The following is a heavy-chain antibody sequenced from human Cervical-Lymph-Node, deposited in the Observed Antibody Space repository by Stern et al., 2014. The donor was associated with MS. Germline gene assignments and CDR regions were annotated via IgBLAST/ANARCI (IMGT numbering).Heavy chain of an antibody. CDR1: GFSLTTNGVA. J-gene: IGHJ4*02. CDR2: IYWDDDT. Sequence: QVTLKESGPTLVIPTQTLTLTCTFSGFSLTTNGVAVGWIRQPPGKALEWLALIYWDDDTRYSPSLKSRLTITKDTSKNQVLLTMTNVEPVGTATYYCAHRDDWQLDFAYWGQGILVTVSS. V-gene: IGHV2-5*02. CDR3: AHRDDWQLDFAY. D-gene: IGHD6-6*01.